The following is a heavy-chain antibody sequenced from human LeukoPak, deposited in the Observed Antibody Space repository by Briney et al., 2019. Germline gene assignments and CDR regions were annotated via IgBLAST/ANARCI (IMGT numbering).Heavy chain of an antibody. Sequence: GGSLRLSCAASGFTFSNACMSWVRLAPGKGLEWVGHIKSQTDGGTTDYAAPVKGRFTISRDDSKNTLYLQLNSLKTEDTAVYYCTTGTWIQLWLADYWGQGTLVTVSS. J-gene: IGHJ4*02. CDR3: TTGTWIQLWLADY. CDR1: GFTFSNAC. D-gene: IGHD5-18*01. V-gene: IGHV3-15*01. CDR2: IKSQTDGGTT.